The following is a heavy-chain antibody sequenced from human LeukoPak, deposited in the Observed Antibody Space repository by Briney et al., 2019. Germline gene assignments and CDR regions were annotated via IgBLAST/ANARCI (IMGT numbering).Heavy chain of an antibody. CDR2: ISGSGGST. V-gene: IGHV3-23*01. Sequence: TGGSLRLSCAASGFSFSSYGMSWVRQAPGKGLECVSAISGSGGSTYYADSVKGRFTISRDNSKNTLYLQMNSLRAEDTAVYYCAKDGQPLLRYFDWYLKGWFDPWGQGALVTVSS. J-gene: IGHJ5*02. D-gene: IGHD3-9*01. CDR1: GFSFSSYG. CDR3: AKDGQPLLRYFDWYLKGWFDP.